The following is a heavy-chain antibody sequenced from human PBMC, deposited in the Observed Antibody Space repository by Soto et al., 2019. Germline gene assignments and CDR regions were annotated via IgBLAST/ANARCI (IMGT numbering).Heavy chain of an antibody. V-gene: IGHV4-31*03. CDR2: IYYSGST. CDR1: GDSISTGGYY. J-gene: IGHJ4*02. CDR3: ARGLSVTLFDD. D-gene: IGHD4-17*01. Sequence: QVQLQESGPGLVKPSQTLSLTCTVSGDSISTGGYYWTWIRQHPGKGLEWIGYIYYSGSTYYNPSLKSRVTISVDTSKNQFSLKLSSVTAADTAVYYGARGLSVTLFDDWGQGTLVTVSS.